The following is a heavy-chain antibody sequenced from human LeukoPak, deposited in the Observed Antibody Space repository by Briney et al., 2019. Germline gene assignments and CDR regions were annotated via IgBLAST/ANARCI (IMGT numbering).Heavy chain of an antibody. J-gene: IGHJ4*02. V-gene: IGHV1-2*02. CDR2: FNPKSGDK. Sequence: ASVRVSCKASGYMFTDYFMHWVRQAPGQGPEWMGWFNPKSGDKNYAQQFQGRVTMTRDTSISTAYMELSRLRSDDTAVYYCARDGCSSTSCSPGSFDYWGQGTLVTVSS. D-gene: IGHD2-2*01. CDR3: ARDGCSSTSCSPGSFDY. CDR1: GYMFTDYF.